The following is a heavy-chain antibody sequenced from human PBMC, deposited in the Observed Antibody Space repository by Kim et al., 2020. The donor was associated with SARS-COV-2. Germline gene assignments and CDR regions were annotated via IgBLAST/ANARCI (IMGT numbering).Heavy chain of an antibody. J-gene: IGHJ6*02. CDR3: ASASFGYYYGIDV. Sequence: SETLSLTCTVSGGSISSSSYYWGWIRQPPGKGLEWIGSIYYSGSTYYNPSLKSRVTISVDTSKNQFSLKLSSVTAADTAVYYCASASFGYYYGIDVWGQGTTVTVSS. D-gene: IGHD3-3*01. V-gene: IGHV4-39*07. CDR1: GGSISSSSYY. CDR2: IYYSGST.